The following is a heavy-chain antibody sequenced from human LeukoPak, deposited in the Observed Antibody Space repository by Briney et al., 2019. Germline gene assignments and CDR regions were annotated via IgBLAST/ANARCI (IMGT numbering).Heavy chain of an antibody. J-gene: IGHJ4*02. CDR1: GYTFTGYH. CDR3: ARGGYGDYGIDY. V-gene: IGHV1-2*02. CDR2: INPNNGGT. D-gene: IGHD4-17*01. Sequence: ASVKVSCKASGYTFTGYHTHWVRQAPGQGLEWMGWINPNNGGTDYAQKFQGRVTMTRETSISTVYMELSRLRSDDTAVYYCARGGYGDYGIDYWGQGTLVAVSS.